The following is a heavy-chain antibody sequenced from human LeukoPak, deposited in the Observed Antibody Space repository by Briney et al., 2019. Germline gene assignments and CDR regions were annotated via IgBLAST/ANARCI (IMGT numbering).Heavy chain of an antibody. CDR1: GFTFDDYS. D-gene: IGHD6-13*01. Sequence: PGGSLRLSCAASGFTFDDYSMHWVRKAPGKGLGCVSGISWNRCAIGYADSVKGRFTISRDNAKNSLYLQMNSLRAEDTALYYCAKGDLSSSWGPDFDYWVRGTLVT. CDR3: AKGDLSSSWGPDFDY. V-gene: IGHV3-9*01. CDR2: ISWNRCAI. J-gene: IGHJ4*02.